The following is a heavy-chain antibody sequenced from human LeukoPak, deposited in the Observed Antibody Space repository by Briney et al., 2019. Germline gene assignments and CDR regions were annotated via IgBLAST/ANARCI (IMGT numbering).Heavy chain of an antibody. J-gene: IGHJ4*02. V-gene: IGHV4-59*12. D-gene: IGHD6-25*01. CDR1: GGSISTYY. CDR3: AREGGFYRPLDY. Sequence: SETLSLTCTVSGGSISTYYWSWIRQPPGKRLEWIGYIYYGGSTNYNPSLKSRVTISVDTSKNQFSLKLTSVTAADTAVYYCAREGGFYRPLDYSGQGTLVTVSS. CDR2: IYYGGST.